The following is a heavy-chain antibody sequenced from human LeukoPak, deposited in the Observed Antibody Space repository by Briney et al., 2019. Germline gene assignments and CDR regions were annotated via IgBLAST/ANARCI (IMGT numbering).Heavy chain of an antibody. J-gene: IGHJ4*02. CDR1: GYSFTGYY. CDR3: ARGPSTSSSF. V-gene: IGHV1-2*02. CDR2: INPKNDDT. Sequence: ASVKVSCKASGYSFTGYYIHWVRQAPGQGLEWMGWINPKNDDTKYAQKFQGRVTLTGDKSTRTAYMELTRLTSDDTAVYYCARGPSTSSSFWGQGTRVIVSS. D-gene: IGHD6-13*01.